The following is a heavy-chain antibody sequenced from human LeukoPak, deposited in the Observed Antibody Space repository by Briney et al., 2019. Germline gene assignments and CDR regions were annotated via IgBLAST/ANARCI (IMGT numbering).Heavy chain of an antibody. CDR2: IYHSGTT. CDR1: GGSLIPYY. J-gene: IGHJ4*02. D-gene: IGHD6-13*01. V-gene: IGHV4-59*01. CDR3: ARGGSSSSWPFYY. Sequence: SETLSLTCTVSGGSLIPYYWSWIRQPPGKGLEWIGYIYHSGTTNYNPSLKSRVTMSVDTSKNQFSLKLTSVTAADTAVYYCARGGSSSSWPFYYWGQGTLVTVSS.